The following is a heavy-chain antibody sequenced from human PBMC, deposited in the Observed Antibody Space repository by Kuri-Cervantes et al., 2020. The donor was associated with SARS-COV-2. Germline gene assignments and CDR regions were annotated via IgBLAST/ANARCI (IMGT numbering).Heavy chain of an antibody. V-gene: IGHV3-23*01. CDR2: ISGSGGST. CDR1: GFTFSSYA. J-gene: IGHJ4*02. D-gene: IGHD6-13*01. CDR3: ARDLGSSSWHIDY. Sequence: GESLKISCAASGFTFSSYAMSWVRQAPGKGLEWVSAISGSGGSTYYADSVKGRFTISRDNSKNTLYLQMNSLRAEDTAVYYCARDLGSSSWHIDYWGQGTLVTVSS.